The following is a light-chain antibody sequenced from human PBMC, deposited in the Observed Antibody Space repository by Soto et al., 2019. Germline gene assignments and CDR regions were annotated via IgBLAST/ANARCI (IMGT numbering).Light chain of an antibody. CDR2: EVT. CDR3: SSHGGANTSYV. CDR1: SSDIGAYDY. Sequence: QSVLTQPPSASWSPGQSVTISCTGTSSDIGAYDYVSWYQQHPGKVPRLMLYEVTKRPSGVPDRFSASKPGNTASLAVPGVQAEDEADYYSSSHGGANTSYVFGTGTKVTVL. V-gene: IGLV2-8*01. J-gene: IGLJ1*01.